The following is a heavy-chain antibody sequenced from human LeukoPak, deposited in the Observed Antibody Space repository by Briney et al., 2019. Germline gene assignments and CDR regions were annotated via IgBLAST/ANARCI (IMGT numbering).Heavy chain of an antibody. V-gene: IGHV4-34*01. J-gene: IGHJ3*02. CDR2: INHSGRT. CDR1: GGSFSGYY. D-gene: IGHD4-17*01. CDR3: ARGMVRCSAAFDI. Sequence: SETLSLTCAVDGGSFSGYYWSWIRQPPGKGLEWIGEINHSGRTNYNPSLKSRVTVSVDTSKNQFSLKLSSVTAADTAVYYCARGMVRCSAAFDIWGQGTMVTVSS.